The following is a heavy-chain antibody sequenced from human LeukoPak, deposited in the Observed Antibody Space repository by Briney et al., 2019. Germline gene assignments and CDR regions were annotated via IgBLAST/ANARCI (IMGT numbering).Heavy chain of an antibody. Sequence: GGSLRLSCAASGFTFSDYEMNWLRQAPGKGLEWVSYISGSGTTMYYADSVRGRFTISRDNAENSLYLQTNSLRAEDTAIYYCARGDYGDQFADGFDIWGQGTMVTVSS. D-gene: IGHD4-17*01. J-gene: IGHJ3*02. CDR1: GFTFSDYE. V-gene: IGHV3-48*03. CDR2: ISGSGTTM. CDR3: ARGDYGDQFADGFDI.